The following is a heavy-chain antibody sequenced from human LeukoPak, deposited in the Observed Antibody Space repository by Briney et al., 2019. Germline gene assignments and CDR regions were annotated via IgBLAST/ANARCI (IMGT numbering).Heavy chain of an antibody. D-gene: IGHD6-13*01. CDR2: IYHSGST. V-gene: IGHV4-39*07. CDR1: GASISSSSYY. CDR3: ASGSSWSYTFDY. J-gene: IGHJ4*02. Sequence: SETLSLTCTVSGASISSSSYYWGWIRQPPGKGLEWIGSIYHSGSTYYNPSLKSRVTISVDTSKNQFSLKLSSVTAADTAVYYCASGSSWSYTFDYWGQGTLVTVSS.